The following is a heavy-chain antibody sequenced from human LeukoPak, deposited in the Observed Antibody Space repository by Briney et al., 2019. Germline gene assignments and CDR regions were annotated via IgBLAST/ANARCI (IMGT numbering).Heavy chain of an antibody. V-gene: IGHV1-46*01. CDR3: AREIGYCSSTSCYKWAFDI. CDR1: GYTFTSYY. CDR2: INASGGST. Sequence: ASVKVSCKASGYTFTSYYMHWVRQAPGQGLEWMGIINASGGSTNYAQKFQGRVTMTRDTSKSTVYMELSSLRSEDTAVYYCAREIGYCSSTSCYKWAFDIWGQGTMVTVSS. J-gene: IGHJ3*02. D-gene: IGHD2-2*02.